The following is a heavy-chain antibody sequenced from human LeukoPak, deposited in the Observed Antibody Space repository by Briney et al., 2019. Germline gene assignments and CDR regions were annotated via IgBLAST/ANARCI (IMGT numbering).Heavy chain of an antibody. CDR2: IYYSGST. V-gene: IGHV4-31*03. CDR3: AKADRGWGVITKD. J-gene: IGHJ4*02. CDR1: GGFISSGGYY. D-gene: IGHD3-10*01. Sequence: PSETLSLTCTVSGGFISSGGYYWSWIRQHPGKGLEWIGYIYYSGSTYYNPSLKSRVTISVDTSKNQFSLKLSSVTAADTAVYYCAKADRGWGVITKDWGQGTLVTVSS.